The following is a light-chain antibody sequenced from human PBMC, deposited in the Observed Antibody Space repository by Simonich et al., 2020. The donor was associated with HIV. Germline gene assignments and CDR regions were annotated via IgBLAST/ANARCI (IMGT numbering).Light chain of an antibody. CDR2: YAS. Sequence: EIVLTQSPDFQSVTPNDKVTITCRARQSIGSSLHWYQQKPGQSPKLLIKYASQSISGVPSRFNGSGSGTDFTLTINSLEAEDATTYYCHQSSSLPFTFGPGTKVDIK. J-gene: IGKJ3*01. CDR1: QSIGSS. CDR3: HQSSSLPFT. V-gene: IGKV6-21*02.